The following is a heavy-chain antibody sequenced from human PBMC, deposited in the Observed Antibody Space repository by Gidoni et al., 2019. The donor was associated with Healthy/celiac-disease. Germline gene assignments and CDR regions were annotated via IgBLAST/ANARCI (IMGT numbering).Heavy chain of an antibody. D-gene: IGHD2-2*01. Sequence: EVQLLESGGGLVQPGGSLRLSCAASAFTFSSCAMSWVRQAPGKGLEWVSAISGSGGSTYYADSVKGRFTSSRDNSKNTLYLQMNSLRAEDTAVYYCAKVGYCSSTSCHYFDYWGQGTLVTVSS. CDR1: AFTFSSCA. J-gene: IGHJ4*02. CDR3: AKVGYCSSTSCHYFDY. CDR2: ISGSGGST. V-gene: IGHV3-23*01.